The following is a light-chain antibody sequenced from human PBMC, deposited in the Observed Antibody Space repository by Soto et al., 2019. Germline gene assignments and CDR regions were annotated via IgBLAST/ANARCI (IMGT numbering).Light chain of an antibody. V-gene: IGKV1-27*01. CDR1: QGISNY. Sequence: DIPVTQSPSSLSASVGDRVTITCRASQGISNYLAWYQQKPGQVPKLLIYTASSLQLGVPSRFSGSGSGTDFTLTISSLQPEDVATYYCQKYNGAPQTFGQGTKVEIK. CDR2: TAS. J-gene: IGKJ1*01. CDR3: QKYNGAPQT.